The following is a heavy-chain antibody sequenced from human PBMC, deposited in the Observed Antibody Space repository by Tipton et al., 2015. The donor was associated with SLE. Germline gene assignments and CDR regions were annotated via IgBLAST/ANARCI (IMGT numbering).Heavy chain of an antibody. Sequence: TLSLTCTVSGGSISSSSYYWGWIRQPPGKGLEWIGSIYYSGSTYYNPSLKSRVTISVDTSKNQFSLKLSSVTAADTAVYYRARHAYCGGDCYSVYWYFDLWGRGSLVTVSS. CDR2: IYYSGST. D-gene: IGHD2-21*01. J-gene: IGHJ2*01. CDR1: GGSISSSSYY. CDR3: ARHAYCGGDCYSVYWYFDL. V-gene: IGHV4-39*01.